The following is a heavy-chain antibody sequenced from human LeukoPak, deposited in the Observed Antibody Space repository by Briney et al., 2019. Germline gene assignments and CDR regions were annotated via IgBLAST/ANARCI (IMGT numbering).Heavy chain of an antibody. V-gene: IGHV3-23*01. CDR3: STQLWSGGLFDY. CDR2: ISGSGGST. J-gene: IGHJ4*02. D-gene: IGHD5-18*01. CDR1: GFTFSSYA. Sequence: GGSLRLSCAASGFTFSSYAMSWVRQAPGKGLEWVSAISGSGGSTYYADSVKGRFTISRDNSKNTLYLQMNSLRAEDTAVYYCSTQLWSGGLFDYWGQGTLVTVSS.